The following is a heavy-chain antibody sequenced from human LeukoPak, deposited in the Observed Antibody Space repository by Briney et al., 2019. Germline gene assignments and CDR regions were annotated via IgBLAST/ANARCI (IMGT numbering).Heavy chain of an antibody. J-gene: IGHJ5*02. CDR3: AKVPLSAAGGWFDP. CDR1: GFTFSSCA. V-gene: IGHV3-23*01. CDR2: ISGSGGNT. Sequence: PGGSLRLSCAASGFTFSSCAMGWVRQAPGKGLEWVSAISGSGGNTYYADSVKGRFTISRDNSKNTPYLQMNSLRAEDTAVYYCAKVPLSAAGGWFDPWGQGTLVTVSS. D-gene: IGHD6-13*01.